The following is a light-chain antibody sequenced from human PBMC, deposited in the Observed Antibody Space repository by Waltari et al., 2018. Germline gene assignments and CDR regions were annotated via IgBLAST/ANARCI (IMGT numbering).Light chain of an antibody. CDR3: QTGGHGTWV. J-gene: IGLJ3*02. V-gene: IGLV4-69*01. CDR2: VNSDGSR. CDR1: SGHSSNV. Sequence: QLVVTQSPSASASLGASVKLTCTLSSGHSSNVIAWLQQHPERGPRYLMKVNSDGSRSKGAEIPDRFSVSSSGDERYLTISNLQSEDEADYYCQTGGHGTWVFGGGTKLTVL.